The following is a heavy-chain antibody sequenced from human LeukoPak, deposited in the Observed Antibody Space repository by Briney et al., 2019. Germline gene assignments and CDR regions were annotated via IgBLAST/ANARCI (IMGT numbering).Heavy chain of an antibody. CDR1: GFTFSSYS. V-gene: IGHV3-21*01. D-gene: IGHD6-13*01. CDR3: ARKRKAAAGRSSYYYYYVDV. Sequence: MAGGSLRLSCAASGFTFSSYSMNWVRQAPGKGLEWVSSISSSSSYIYYADSVKGRFTISRDNAKNSLYLQMNSLRAEDTAVYYCARKRKAAAGRSSYYYYYVDVWGKGTTVTVSS. CDR2: ISSSSSYI. J-gene: IGHJ6*03.